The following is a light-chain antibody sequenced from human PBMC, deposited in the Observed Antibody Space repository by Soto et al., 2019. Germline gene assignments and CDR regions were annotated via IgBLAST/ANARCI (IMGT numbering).Light chain of an antibody. CDR1: QSVSSSY. Sequence: EIVLTQSPGTLYLSPGERDTLSCRASQSVSSSYLAWYEQNHGQAPRLLIYGASSRATGIPDRFSGSGSGLYFTLTISRLEPEDVVVYYCQKYGSSPLRTFGPGTKVDIK. CDR3: QKYGSSPLRT. V-gene: IGKV3-20*01. J-gene: IGKJ3*01. CDR2: GAS.